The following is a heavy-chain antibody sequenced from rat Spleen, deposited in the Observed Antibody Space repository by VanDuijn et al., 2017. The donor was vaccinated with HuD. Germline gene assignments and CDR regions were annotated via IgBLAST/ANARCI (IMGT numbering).Heavy chain of an antibody. Sequence: QVQLKESGPGLVQPSQTLSLTCTVSGFSLTSYTVSWVRQPPGKGLEWIAAISSGGNTYYNSALKSRLTITRDTSKSQVLLKMNSLRTEDTAMYFCTRSANIGTTHWFLYWGQGTLVTVSS. CDR2: ISSGGNT. J-gene: IGHJ3*01. D-gene: IGHD1-5*01. CDR1: GFSLTSYT. V-gene: IGHV2-6*01. CDR3: TRSANIGTTHWFLY.